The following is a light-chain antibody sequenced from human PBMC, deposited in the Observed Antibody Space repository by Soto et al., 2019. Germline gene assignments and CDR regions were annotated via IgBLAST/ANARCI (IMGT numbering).Light chain of an antibody. V-gene: IGLV1-47*01. CDR3: AAWDATLSGYV. J-gene: IGLJ1*01. CDR1: SSNIGTDD. Sequence: QSVLTQPPSASGTPGHRVTISCSGSSSNIGTDDVFWYLQFPGTAPKLLIYKNNQRPSGVSDRFSGSKSGTSASLAISGLRSEDEADYYCAAWDATLSGYVFGTGNKVTVL. CDR2: KNN.